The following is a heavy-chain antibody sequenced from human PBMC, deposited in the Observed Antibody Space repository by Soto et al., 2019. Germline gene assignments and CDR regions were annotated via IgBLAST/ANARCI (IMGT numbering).Heavy chain of an antibody. V-gene: IGHV1-46*01. CDR1: GYTFTSVY. Sequence: ASVKVSCKASGYTFTSVYMHWVRQAPGQGLEWMGIINPSDGSKSYGQKFQGRVTIIRDTSASTAYMELRSLRYEDTAVYYCVRRHVSATGIDWFDPWGQGTLVTVSS. D-gene: IGHD6-13*01. J-gene: IGHJ5*02. CDR2: INPSDGSK. CDR3: VRRHVSATGIDWFDP.